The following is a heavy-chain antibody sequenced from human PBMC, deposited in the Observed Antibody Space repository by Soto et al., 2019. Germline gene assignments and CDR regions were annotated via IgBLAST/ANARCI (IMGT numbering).Heavy chain of an antibody. Sequence: QVQLVQSGAEVKKPGASVKVSCKASGYTFTSYGISWVRQAPGQGLEWMGWISAYNGNTNYAQKLQGRVTMTTDTSTSTAYMELRSLRSDDTAVYYCARDLFYYGSGRNNDNWFDPWGQGTLVTVSS. CDR2: ISAYNGNT. D-gene: IGHD3-10*01. CDR1: GYTFTSYG. CDR3: ARDLFYYGSGRNNDNWFDP. J-gene: IGHJ5*02. V-gene: IGHV1-18*01.